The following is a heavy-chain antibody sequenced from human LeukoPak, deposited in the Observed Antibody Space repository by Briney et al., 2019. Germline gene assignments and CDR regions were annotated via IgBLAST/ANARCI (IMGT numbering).Heavy chain of an antibody. D-gene: IGHD3-22*01. J-gene: IGHJ4*02. CDR3: SRGLDSRKLGY. CDR1: GASFSSGDQY. V-gene: IGHV4-31*01. CDR2: IHPSGML. Sequence: PSETLSLTCTVPGASFSSGDQYWNWIRQSPGKGLEWIGSIHPSGMLYNNPSLESQVTISIDTSKNQFSLNLNSVTAADTAVYFCSRGLDSRKLGYWGQGTLVTVSS.